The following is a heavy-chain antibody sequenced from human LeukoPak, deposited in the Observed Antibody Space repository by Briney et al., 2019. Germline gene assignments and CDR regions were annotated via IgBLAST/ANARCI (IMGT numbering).Heavy chain of an antibody. CDR1: GFTFSSSA. V-gene: IGHV3-23*01. CDR2: ISGSGGST. Sequence: GGSLRLSCAASGFTFSSSAMSWVRQAPGKGLEWVSTISGSGGSTYYADSVKGRFTISRDNSKNTLYLQMNSLRAEDTAVYYCAREGYSYGYYFDYWGQGTLVTVSS. J-gene: IGHJ4*02. D-gene: IGHD5-18*01. CDR3: AREGYSYGYYFDY.